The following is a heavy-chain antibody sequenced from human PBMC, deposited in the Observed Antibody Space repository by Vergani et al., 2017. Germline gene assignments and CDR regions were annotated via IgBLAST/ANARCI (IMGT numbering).Heavy chain of an antibody. CDR1: GYTFTSYG. J-gene: IGHJ5*02. Sequence: QVQLVQSGAEVKKPGASVKVSCKASGYTFTSYGISWVRQAPGQGLEWMGWISAYNGNTNYAQKLQGRVTMTTETSTSTAYMELRSLRSDDTAVYYCARRYYYCSGSYSPPSTQVGWFDPWGQGTLVTVSS. CDR2: ISAYNGNT. V-gene: IGHV1-18*04. CDR3: ARRYYYCSGSYSPPSTQVGWFDP. D-gene: IGHD3-10*01.